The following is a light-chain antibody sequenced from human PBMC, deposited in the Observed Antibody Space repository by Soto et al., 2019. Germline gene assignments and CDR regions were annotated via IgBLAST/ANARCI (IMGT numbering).Light chain of an antibody. J-gene: IGLJ2*01. V-gene: IGLV2-8*01. CDR1: SSDVGGYNY. CDR2: EVS. CDR3: TSYAGSNIWV. Sequence: QSALTKPPSASGSPGQSVTISCTGTSSDVGGYNYVSWFQQHPGKAPKLMIDEVSKRPSGVPDRFSGSKSGNTASLTVSGLQAEDEADYYCTSYAGSNIWVFGGGTKLTVL.